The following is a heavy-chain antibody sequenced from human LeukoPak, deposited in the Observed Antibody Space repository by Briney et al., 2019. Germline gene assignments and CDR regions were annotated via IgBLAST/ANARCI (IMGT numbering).Heavy chain of an antibody. V-gene: IGHV3-66*01. J-gene: IGHJ6*02. CDR3: ARDRGYSSPFPIDV. Sequence: GGSLRLSCAASGFTVSSNYMSWVRQAPGKGLEWVSVIYSGGSTYYVDSVKGRFTISRDNSKNTLYLQMNSLRAEDTAVYYCARDRGYSSPFPIDVWGQGTTVTVSS. D-gene: IGHD5-12*01. CDR1: GFTVSSNY. CDR2: IYSGGST.